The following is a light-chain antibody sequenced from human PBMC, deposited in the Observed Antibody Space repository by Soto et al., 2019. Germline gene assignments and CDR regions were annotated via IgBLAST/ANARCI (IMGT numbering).Light chain of an antibody. CDR2: GAS. CDR1: QSVSSK. Sequence: EIVMTQSPATLSVSPGERATLSCRASQSVSSKLAWYQQKPGQAPRLLIYGASTRATGLPARFSGSGSGTEFTLTISSLQSEDFAVYYCQQYNGWPWTFGQGTKVEIK. CDR3: QQYNGWPWT. V-gene: IGKV3D-15*01. J-gene: IGKJ1*01.